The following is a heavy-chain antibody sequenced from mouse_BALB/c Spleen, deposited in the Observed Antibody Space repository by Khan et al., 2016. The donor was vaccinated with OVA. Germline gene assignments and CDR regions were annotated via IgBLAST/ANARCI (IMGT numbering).Heavy chain of an antibody. J-gene: IGHJ1*01. CDR3: VSGHLYGSSYDYWYFDV. CDR2: INSAYI. V-gene: IGHV5-6-5*01. CDR1: GFTFSSYA. Sequence: EVELVESGGDLVKPGGSLKLSCAASGFTFSSYAMSWVRQTPEKRLEWVASINSAYIYYSDSMKGRFTISRDNVRNILYLQMSSLRSEDTAMYYCVSGHLYGSSYDYWYFDVWGAGTTVTVSS. D-gene: IGHD1-1*01.